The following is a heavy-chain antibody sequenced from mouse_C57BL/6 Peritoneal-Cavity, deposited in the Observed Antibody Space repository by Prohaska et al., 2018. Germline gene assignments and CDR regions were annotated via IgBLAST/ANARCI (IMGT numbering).Heavy chain of an antibody. J-gene: IGHJ3*01. CDR1: GYSITSGYY. CDR3: ARGTIYDGYYHFAY. V-gene: IGHV3-6*01. CDR2: ISYDGSN. Sequence: PSQSLSLTCSVTGYSITSGYYWNWIRQFPGNKLEWMSCISYDGSNNYNPSLKNRISITRDTSKNQFFLKLNSVTTEDTATYYCARGTIYDGYYHFAYWGQGTLVTVSA. D-gene: IGHD2-3*01.